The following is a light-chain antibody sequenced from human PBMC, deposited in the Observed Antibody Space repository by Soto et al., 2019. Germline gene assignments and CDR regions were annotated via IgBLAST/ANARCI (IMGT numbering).Light chain of an antibody. CDR3: QTWGTAHVV. J-gene: IGLJ2*01. Sequence: QSVLTQSPSASASLGASVKLTCTLSSGHSSYAIAWHQQQPEKGPRYLMKLNSDGSHSKGDGIPDRFSGSSSGAERYLTISSLQSEDEADYYCQTWGTAHVVFGGGTKVTVL. V-gene: IGLV4-69*01. CDR1: SGHSSYA. CDR2: LNSDGSH.